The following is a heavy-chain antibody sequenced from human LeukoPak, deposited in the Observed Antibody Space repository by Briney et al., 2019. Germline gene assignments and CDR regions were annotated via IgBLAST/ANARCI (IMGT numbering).Heavy chain of an antibody. CDR3: AKLPVPPDAFDI. Sequence: GGSLRLSCAASGFTFSSYGMHWVRQAPGKGLEWVAVISYDGSNKYYADSVKGRFTISRDNSKNTLYLQMNSLRAEDTAVYYCAKLPVPPDAFDIWGQGTMVTVSS. J-gene: IGHJ3*02. CDR1: GFTFSSYG. V-gene: IGHV3-30*18. CDR2: ISYDGSNK.